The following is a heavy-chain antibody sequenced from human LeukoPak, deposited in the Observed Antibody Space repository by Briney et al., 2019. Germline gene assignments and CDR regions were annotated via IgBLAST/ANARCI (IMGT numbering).Heavy chain of an antibody. V-gene: IGHV3-74*01. CDR3: ARVDDSSGYYYLNDAFDI. D-gene: IGHD3-22*01. Sequence: GGSLRLSCAASGFTFSSYWMHWVRQAPGKGLVWVSRINSDGSSTRYADSVKGRFTISRDNAKNTLYLQMNSLRAEDTAVYYCARVDDSSGYYYLNDAFDIWGQGTMVTVSS. J-gene: IGHJ3*02. CDR2: INSDGSST. CDR1: GFTFSSYW.